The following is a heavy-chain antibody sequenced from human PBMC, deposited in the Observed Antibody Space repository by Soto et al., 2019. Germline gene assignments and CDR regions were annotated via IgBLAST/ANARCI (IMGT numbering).Heavy chain of an antibody. Sequence: ASVKVSCKVSGYTLTELSMHWVRQAPGKGLEWMGGFDPEDGETIYAQKFQGRVTMTEDTSTDTAYMELSSLRSEDTAVYYCANSPSSGIAVAGKGDCFDPWGQGTLVTVSS. V-gene: IGHV1-24*01. D-gene: IGHD6-19*01. J-gene: IGHJ5*02. CDR3: ANSPSSGIAVAGKGDCFDP. CDR1: GYTLTELS. CDR2: FDPEDGET.